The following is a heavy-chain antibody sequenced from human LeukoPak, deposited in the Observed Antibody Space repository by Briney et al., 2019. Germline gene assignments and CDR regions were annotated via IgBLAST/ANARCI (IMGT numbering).Heavy chain of an antibody. Sequence: LSLTCAVYGGSFSGYYWNWIRQPPGKGLEWVSYISSRSGSSIYYADSVKGRFTVSRDNAKNSLYLQMNSLRAEDTAVYYCARVGYSGSPGDYWGQGTPVTVSS. V-gene: IGHV3-11*04. D-gene: IGHD1-26*01. J-gene: IGHJ4*02. CDR3: ARVGYSGSPGDY. CDR1: GGSFSGYY. CDR2: ISSRSGSSI.